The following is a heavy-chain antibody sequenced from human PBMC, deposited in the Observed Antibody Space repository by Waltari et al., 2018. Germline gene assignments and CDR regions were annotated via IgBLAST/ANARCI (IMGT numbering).Heavy chain of an antibody. D-gene: IGHD1-26*01. CDR3: ARGPLDLLAFDI. CDR1: GFTFSSYW. V-gene: IGHV3-7*01. Sequence: EVQLVESGGGLVQPGGSLRLSCAASGFTFSSYWMSWVRQAPGKGLEWLANIKQDGSEKYYVDSGKGRFTISRDNAKNSLYLQMNSLRAEDTAVYYCARGPLDLLAFDIWGQGTMVTVSS. CDR2: IKQDGSEK. J-gene: IGHJ3*02.